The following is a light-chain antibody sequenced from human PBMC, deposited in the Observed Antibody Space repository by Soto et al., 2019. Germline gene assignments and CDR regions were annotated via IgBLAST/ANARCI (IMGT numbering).Light chain of an antibody. CDR3: TSYTRSSTLV. J-gene: IGLJ3*02. V-gene: IGLV1-44*01. Sequence: QSVLTQPPSASGTPGQRVTISCSGGSSNIGINTVNWYQQLPGTAPKVLIYTDNERPSGVPDRFSGSKSGTSASLAINGLQSGDEADYYCTSYTRSSTLVFGGGTKLTVL. CDR2: TDN. CDR1: SSNIGINT.